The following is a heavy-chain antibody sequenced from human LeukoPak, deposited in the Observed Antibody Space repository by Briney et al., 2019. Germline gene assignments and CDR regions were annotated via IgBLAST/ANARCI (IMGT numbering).Heavy chain of an antibody. CDR1: GYTFTRYY. D-gene: IGHD3-22*01. CDR3: ARGRDYYGITGYRNWFDA. Sequence: ASVRFSCRASGYTFTRYYMHWVRQAPGHGLEWMGIIRPNGDSTGYAQKFKGRVTMTRDTSSRTVYLHLSGLRSEDTAVYYCARGRDYYGITGYRNWFDAWGQGTLVTVSS. J-gene: IGHJ5*02. V-gene: IGHV1-46*01. CDR2: IRPNGDST.